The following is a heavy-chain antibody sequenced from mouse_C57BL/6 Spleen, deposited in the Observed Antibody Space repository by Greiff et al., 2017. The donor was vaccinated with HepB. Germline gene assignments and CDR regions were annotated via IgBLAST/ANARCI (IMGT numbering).Heavy chain of an antibody. CDR2: INPSNGGT. J-gene: IGHJ1*03. CDR3: ARQPPSSYWYFDV. V-gene: IGHV1-53*01. Sequence: VQLQQSGTELVKPGASVKLSCKASGYTFTSYWMHWVKQRPGQGLEWIGNINPSNGGTNYNEKFKSKATLTVDKSSSTAYMQLSSLTSEDSAVYYCARQPPSSYWYFDVWGTGTTVTVSS. D-gene: IGHD1-1*01. CDR1: GYTFTSYW.